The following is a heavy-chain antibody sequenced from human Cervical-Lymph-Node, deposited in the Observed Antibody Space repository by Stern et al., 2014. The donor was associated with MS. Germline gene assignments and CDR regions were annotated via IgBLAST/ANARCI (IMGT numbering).Heavy chain of an antibody. V-gene: IGHV3-21*01. J-gene: IGHJ4*02. Sequence: EVQLVESGGGLVKPGASLWLSCAASGFTFSSYSMNWVRQAPGKGLEWVASXSSSSLEIYYSDSVKGRFTISRDNAKTSLSLHMNSLRAEDTAVYYCVRGGEWELVHENFDYWGQGALVTVSS. CDR3: VRGGEWELVHENFDY. CDR2: XSSSSLEI. CDR1: GFTFSSYS. D-gene: IGHD1-26*01.